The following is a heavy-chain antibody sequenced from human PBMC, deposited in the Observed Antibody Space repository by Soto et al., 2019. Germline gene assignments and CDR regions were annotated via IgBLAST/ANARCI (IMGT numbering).Heavy chain of an antibody. V-gene: IGHV4-39*01. CDR3: ARLSGSYNDRYFDY. CDR2: VYYNGNT. Sequence: SETLPLTGTGSGGSTSSSSYQWVWIRKPPGKGLEWIGNVYYNGNTYYNPSLKSRLTISVDTSNNQFSLKVKSVTAADTAVYYCARLSGSYNDRYFDYWGQGTLVTVSS. D-gene: IGHD1-26*01. J-gene: IGHJ4*02. CDR1: GGSTSSSSYQ.